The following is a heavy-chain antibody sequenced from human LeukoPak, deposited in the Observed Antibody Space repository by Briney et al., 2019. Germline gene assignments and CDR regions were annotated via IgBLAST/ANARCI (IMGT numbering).Heavy chain of an antibody. Sequence: GASVKVSCKASGYTFTSYGISWVRQAPGQGLEWMGGIIPIFGTANYAQKFQGRVTITADESTSTAYMELSSLRSEDTAVYYCARGRLYESPRYWGQGTLVTVSS. CDR2: IIPIFGTA. J-gene: IGHJ4*02. V-gene: IGHV1-69*13. D-gene: IGHD2-2*02. CDR3: ARGRLYESPRY. CDR1: GYTFTSYG.